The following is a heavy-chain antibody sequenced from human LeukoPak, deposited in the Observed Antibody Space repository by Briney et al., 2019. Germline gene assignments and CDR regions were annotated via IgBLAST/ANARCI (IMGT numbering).Heavy chain of an antibody. CDR2: ISSSGNTI. Sequence: PGGSLRLSCAASGFTLCSYEMNWGRQAPGKGLGWVSFISSSGNTIYYADSVKGRFIISRDNAKNSLYLQMNSLRTEDTAIYYCARDRPGEDTFDVWGQGTMVTVSS. V-gene: IGHV3-48*03. J-gene: IGHJ3*01. D-gene: IGHD7-27*01. CDR1: GFTLCSYE. CDR3: ARDRPGEDTFDV.